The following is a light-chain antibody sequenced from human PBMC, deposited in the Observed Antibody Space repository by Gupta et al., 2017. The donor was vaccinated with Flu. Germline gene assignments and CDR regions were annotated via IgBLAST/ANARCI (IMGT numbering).Light chain of an antibody. CDR2: LAS. Sequence: IVMTQSPVYLPVTPGEPASISCRSSQSLLHSNGDNYLDWYLQRPGQSPQFLIYLASNRASGVPDRFSGSGSDXEFTLKXSRGEAEDVGVYYCRQDPQNFTFGXGTKVDIK. CDR1: QSLLHSNGDNY. V-gene: IGKV2-28*01. J-gene: IGKJ3*01. CDR3: RQDPQNFT.